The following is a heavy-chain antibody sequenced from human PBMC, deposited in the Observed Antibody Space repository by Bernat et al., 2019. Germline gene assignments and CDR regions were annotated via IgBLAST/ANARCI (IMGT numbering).Heavy chain of an antibody. V-gene: IGHV3-48*02. Sequence: EVQLVESGGGLVQPGGSLRLSCAASGFTFSTYSMNWVRQAPGKGLEWVSYISSSSSTISYVDSVKGRFTISRDNAKSSLYLQMNSLRDEDAAVYYCASQKYMDVWGKGTTVTVSS. CDR2: ISSSSSTI. J-gene: IGHJ6*03. CDR3: ASQKYMDV. CDR1: GFTFSTYS.